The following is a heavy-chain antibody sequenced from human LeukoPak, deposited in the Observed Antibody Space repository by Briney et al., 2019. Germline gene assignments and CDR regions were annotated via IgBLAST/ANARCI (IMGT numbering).Heavy chain of an antibody. Sequence: SETLSLTCTVSGGSISSYYWSWIRQPAGKGLEWIGRIYTSGSTNYNPSLKSRVTISVDTSKNQFSLKLSSVTAADTAVYYCARAYCSGGSCYPGSYYYYYMDVWGKGTTVTVSS. D-gene: IGHD2-15*01. CDR2: IYTSGST. V-gene: IGHV4-4*07. J-gene: IGHJ6*03. CDR1: GGSISSYY. CDR3: ARAYCSGGSCYPGSYYYYYMDV.